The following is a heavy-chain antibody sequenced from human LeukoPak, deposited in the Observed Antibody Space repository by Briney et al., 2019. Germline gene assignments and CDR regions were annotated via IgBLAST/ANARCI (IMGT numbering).Heavy chain of an antibody. CDR2: ISYDGSNK. D-gene: IGHD2-8*02. CDR3: AREWFI. Sequence: PGGFLRLTCAASGFTFSSYAMHWVRQAPGKGLEWVAVISYDGSNKYYADSVKGRFTISRDNSKNTLYLQMNSLRAEDTAVYYCAREWFIGGQGTLVTVSS. J-gene: IGHJ4*02. V-gene: IGHV3-30-3*01. CDR1: GFTFSSYA.